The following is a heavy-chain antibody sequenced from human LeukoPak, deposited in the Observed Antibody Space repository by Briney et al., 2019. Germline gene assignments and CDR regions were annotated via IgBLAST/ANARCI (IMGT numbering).Heavy chain of an antibody. J-gene: IGHJ4*02. CDR2: IIPIFGTA. Sequence: GASVQVSCKASGGTFSSYAISWVRQAPGQGLEWMGRIIPIFGTANYAQKFQGRVTITTDESTSTAYMELSSLRSEDTAVYYCARIAVAGSLYFDYWGQGTLVTVSS. CDR3: ARIAVAGSLYFDY. D-gene: IGHD6-19*01. V-gene: IGHV1-69*05. CDR1: GGTFSSYA.